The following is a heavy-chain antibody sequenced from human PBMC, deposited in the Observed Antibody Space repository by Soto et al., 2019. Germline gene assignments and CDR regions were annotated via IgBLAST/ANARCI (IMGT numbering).Heavy chain of an antibody. CDR2: VRSNSDGGTR. CDR3: TTTRDPDDY. Sequence: GGSLRLSCAASGLTFSNVWMSWVRQAPGKGLEWVGRVRSNSDGGTRDYAAPVKGRFTISRDDSKNTLYLQMNSLKTEDSAVYYCTTTRDPDDYWGQGTLVTVSS. CDR1: GLTFSNVW. J-gene: IGHJ4*02. V-gene: IGHV3-15*01.